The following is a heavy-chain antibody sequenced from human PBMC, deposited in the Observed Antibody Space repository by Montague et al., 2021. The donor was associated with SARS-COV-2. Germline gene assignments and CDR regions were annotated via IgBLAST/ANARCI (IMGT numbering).Heavy chain of an antibody. CDR3: AKMTGEYVSNWYGYFQH. D-gene: IGHD3-16*01. Sequence: QSVAEVKTPGESLKISCRGSGYTFAADWIAWVRQVPGKGLEWMGSIFPGDSDTRYSPSFQGQVSISADKSTATAYLHWRSLQASDTAIYYCAKMTGEYVSNWYGYFQHWGQGTLVTASS. CDR1: GYTFAADW. CDR2: IFPGDSDT. J-gene: IGHJ1*01. V-gene: IGHV5-51*01.